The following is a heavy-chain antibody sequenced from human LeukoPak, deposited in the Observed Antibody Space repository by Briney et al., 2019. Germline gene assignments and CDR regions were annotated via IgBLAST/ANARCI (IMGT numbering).Heavy chain of an antibody. CDR3: ARDSHPDYGGTISLDAFDI. CDR2: IYYSGST. J-gene: IGHJ3*02. D-gene: IGHD4-23*01. V-gene: IGHV4-59*01. CDR1: GGSISSNY. Sequence: SETLSLTCTVSGGSISSNYWSWIRQPPGKGLEWIGYIYYSGSTNYNPSLKSRVTISVDTSKNQFSLKLSSVTAADTAVYYCARDSHPDYGGTISLDAFDIWGQGTMVTVSS.